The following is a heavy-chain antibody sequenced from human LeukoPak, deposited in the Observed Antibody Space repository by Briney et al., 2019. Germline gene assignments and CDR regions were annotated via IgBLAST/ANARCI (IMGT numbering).Heavy chain of an antibody. V-gene: IGHV3-20*01. CDR2: INWNGGST. J-gene: IGHJ3*02. Sequence: GGSLRLSCAASGFTFDDYGMSWVRQAPGKGLEWVSGINWNGGSTGYADSVKGRFTISRGNAKNSLYLQMNSLRAEDTALYHCARDGMGATTGAFDIWGQGTMVTVSS. D-gene: IGHD1-26*01. CDR1: GFTFDDYG. CDR3: ARDGMGATTGAFDI.